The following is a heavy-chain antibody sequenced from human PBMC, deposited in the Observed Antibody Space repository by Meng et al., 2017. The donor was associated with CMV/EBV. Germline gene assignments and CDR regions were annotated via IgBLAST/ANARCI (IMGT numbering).Heavy chain of an antibody. V-gene: IGHV4-34*01. J-gene: IGHJ4*02. Sequence: QVPLQQWAAVLLKPSEPLYLTCAGYGGSFSVYDWSWIRQPPGKGLEWIGEINHSGSTNYNPSLKSRVTISVDTSKNQFSLKLSSVTAADTAVYYCARVWDSGWDYWGQGTLVTVSS. CDR2: INHSGST. CDR3: ARVWDSGWDY. D-gene: IGHD3-22*01. CDR1: GGSFSVYD.